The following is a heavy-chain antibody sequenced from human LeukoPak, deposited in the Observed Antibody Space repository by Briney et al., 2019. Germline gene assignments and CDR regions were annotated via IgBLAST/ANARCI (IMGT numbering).Heavy chain of an antibody. D-gene: IGHD3-16*01. V-gene: IGHV3-23*01. CDR3: ARNQQLGGHSYYYYGMDV. Sequence: GGSLRLSCVGSGFTSIAYALTWARQAPGKGLEWVSGISGGGVTTYYADSVKGRFTISRDNSKNTLYLQMNSLRADDTAIYYCARNQQLGGHSYYYYGMDVWGQGTTVTVS. CDR1: GFTSIAYA. CDR2: ISGGGVTT. J-gene: IGHJ6*02.